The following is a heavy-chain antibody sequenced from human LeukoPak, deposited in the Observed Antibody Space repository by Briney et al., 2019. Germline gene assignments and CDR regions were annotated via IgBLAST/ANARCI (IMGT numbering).Heavy chain of an antibody. CDR2: IYPGDSDS. Sequence: PGESLKISCKGSGYTFTSSWIGWVRQMPGKGLEWMGIIYPGDSDSRYSPSFQGQVAISADKSLSTAYLQWSSLTASDTAMYYCARRGSGWYFDYWGQGTLVTVSS. CDR1: GYTFTSSW. J-gene: IGHJ4*02. V-gene: IGHV5-51*01. CDR3: ARRGSGWYFDY. D-gene: IGHD6-25*01.